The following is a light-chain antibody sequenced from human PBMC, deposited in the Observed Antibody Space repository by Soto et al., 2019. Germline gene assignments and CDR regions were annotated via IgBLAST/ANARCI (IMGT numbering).Light chain of an antibody. V-gene: IGLV2-14*01. J-gene: IGLJ1*01. CDR3: SSYTSASTQV. CDR2: EVS. CDR1: SSDVGRYNY. Sequence: QSALTQPASVSGSPGQSITISCTGTSSDVGRYNYVSWYQHHPGKAPKLMIYEVSYRPSGVSHRFSGSKSGNTASLTISGLQAEDEADYYCSSYTSASTQVFGTGTKVTVL.